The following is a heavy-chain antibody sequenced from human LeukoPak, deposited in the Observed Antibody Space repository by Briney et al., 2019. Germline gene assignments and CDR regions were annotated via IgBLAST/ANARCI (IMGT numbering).Heavy chain of an antibody. Sequence: GGSLRLSCAASGFTFNMYTMYWVRQAPGKGLEWVSSISSSTTYIYYADSVKGRFTISRDNAKNSLYLQMNSLRAEDTAVYYCARTYGSGSYGDYWGQGTQVTVSS. J-gene: IGHJ4*02. D-gene: IGHD3-10*01. CDR3: ARTYGSGSYGDY. V-gene: IGHV3-21*04. CDR1: GFTFNMYT. CDR2: ISSSTTYI.